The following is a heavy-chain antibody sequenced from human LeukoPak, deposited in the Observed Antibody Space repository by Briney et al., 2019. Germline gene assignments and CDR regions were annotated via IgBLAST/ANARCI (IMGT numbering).Heavy chain of an antibody. V-gene: IGHV3-13*01. D-gene: IGHD4-17*01. CDR3: ARDLGYGDLMDY. Sequence: GGSLRLSCAASGFTFSSYDMHWVRQATGKGLEWVSAIGTAGDTYYPGSVKGRFTISRENAKNSLYLQMNSLRAGDTAVYYCARDLGYGDLMDYWGQGTLVTVSS. J-gene: IGHJ4*02. CDR1: GFTFSSYD. CDR2: IGTAGDT.